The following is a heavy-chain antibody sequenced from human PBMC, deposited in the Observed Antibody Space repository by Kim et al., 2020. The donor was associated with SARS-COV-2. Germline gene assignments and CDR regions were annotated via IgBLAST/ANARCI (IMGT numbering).Heavy chain of an antibody. CDR3: AKDMREAYGAKSGGGMDV. V-gene: IGHV3-9*01. CDR1: GFTFDDYA. D-gene: IGHD4-17*01. CDR2: ISWNSGSI. Sequence: GGSLRLSCAASGFTFDDYAMHWVRQAPGKGLEWVSGISWNSGSIGYADSVKGRFTISRDNAKNSLYLQMNSLRAEDTALYYCAKDMREAYGAKSGGGMDVWGQGTTVTVSS. J-gene: IGHJ6*02.